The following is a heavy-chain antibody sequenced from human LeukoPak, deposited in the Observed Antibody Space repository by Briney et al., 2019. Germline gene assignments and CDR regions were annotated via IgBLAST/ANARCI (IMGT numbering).Heavy chain of an antibody. Sequence: ASVKVSCKASGYTFTSYGISWVRQAPGQGLEWMGWISAYNGNTNYAQKLQGRVTMTTDTSTSTAYMELRSLRSDDTAVYYCAREVYHWEAYYYDSLWGQGTLVTVSS. CDR1: GYTFTSYG. CDR3: AREVYHWEAYYYDSL. V-gene: IGHV1-18*01. J-gene: IGHJ4*02. D-gene: IGHD3-22*01. CDR2: ISAYNGNT.